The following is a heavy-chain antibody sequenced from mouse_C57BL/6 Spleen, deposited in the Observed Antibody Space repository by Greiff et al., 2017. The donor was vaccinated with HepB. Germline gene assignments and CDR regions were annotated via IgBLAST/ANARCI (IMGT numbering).Heavy chain of an antibody. D-gene: IGHD2-4*01. CDR2: IDPENGDT. CDR1: GFNIKDDY. J-gene: IGHJ4*01. Sequence: VQLQQSGAELVRPGASVKLSCTASGFNIKDDYMHWVKQRPEQGLEWIGWIDPENGDTEYASKFQGKATITADTSSNTAYLQLSSLTSEDTAVYYGTRYYDYDGYYAMDYWGQGTSVTVSS. CDR3: TRYYDYDGYYAMDY. V-gene: IGHV14-4*01.